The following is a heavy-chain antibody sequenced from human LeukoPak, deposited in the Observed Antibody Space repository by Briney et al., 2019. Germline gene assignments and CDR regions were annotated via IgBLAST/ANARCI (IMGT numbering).Heavy chain of an antibody. CDR2: HSGSDDTT. V-gene: IGHV3-23*01. J-gene: IGHJ4*02. CDR3: PRHPMGLHLFDY. D-gene: IGHD3-10*01. CDR1: GFTFRSEA. Sequence: VGSLRLSCAASGFTFRSEAVSCVREAPGTGLEWHPPHSGSDDTTYSAHTLKGQSTVSRDNPKNPLYFQMNRLRDAHTAVYYRPRHPMGLHLFDYWGQGTLVTVSS.